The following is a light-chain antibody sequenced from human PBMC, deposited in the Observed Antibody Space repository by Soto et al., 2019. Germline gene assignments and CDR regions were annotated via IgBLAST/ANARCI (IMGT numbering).Light chain of an antibody. Sequence: QAVVTQPPSASGTPGQRVTISCSGSSSNIGSDYVYWYRQLPGTAPKLLIYRNNQRPSGVPDRFSGSKSGTSASLAISGLRSEDESDYYCAAWDGSLNAVLFGGGTKVTVL. CDR3: AAWDGSLNAVL. CDR1: SSNIGSDY. CDR2: RNN. V-gene: IGLV1-47*01. J-gene: IGLJ2*01.